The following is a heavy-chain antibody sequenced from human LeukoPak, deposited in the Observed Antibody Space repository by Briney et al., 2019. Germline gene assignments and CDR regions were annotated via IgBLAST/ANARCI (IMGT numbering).Heavy chain of an antibody. CDR1: GYTFTGYY. J-gene: IGHJ4*02. CDR3: ARGFPPRRQYDSSGYYSYYFDY. CDR2: INPNSGGT. D-gene: IGHD3-22*01. V-gene: IGHV1-2*02. Sequence: ASVKVSCKASGYTFTGYYMHWVRQAPGQGLEWMGWINPNSGGTHSAQKLQGRVTMTTDTSTSTAYMDLRSLRSDDTAVYYCARGFPPRRQYDSSGYYSYYFDYWGQGTLVTVSS.